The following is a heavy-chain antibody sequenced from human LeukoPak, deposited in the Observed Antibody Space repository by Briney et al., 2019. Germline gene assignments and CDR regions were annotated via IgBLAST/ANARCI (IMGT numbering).Heavy chain of an antibody. CDR2: INHSGST. V-gene: IGHV4-34*01. D-gene: IGHD6-13*01. Sequence: PSETLSLTCAVYGGSFSGYYWSWIRQPPGKGLEWIGEINHSGSTNYNPPLKSRVTISVDTSKNQFSLKLSSVTAADTAVYYCARDHRSTYYYYYGMDVWGQGTTVTVSS. CDR1: GGSFSGYY. J-gene: IGHJ6*02. CDR3: ARDHRSTYYYYYGMDV.